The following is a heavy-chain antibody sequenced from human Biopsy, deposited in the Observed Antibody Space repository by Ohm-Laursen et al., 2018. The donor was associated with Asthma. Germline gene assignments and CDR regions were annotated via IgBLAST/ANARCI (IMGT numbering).Heavy chain of an antibody. CDR1: GYTFNSVA. J-gene: IGHJ4*02. D-gene: IGHD3-22*01. CDR2: INTNSGTP. V-gene: IGHV7-4-1*02. Sequence: GSSVKVSCKASGYTFNSVAVMWVRQAPGQGLEWMGWINTNSGTPTYAQGFTGRFVFSLDTSVNTAHLQISSLKAEDTAVYYCARMISYYHEMRAPFFDYWGQGTLVTVSS. CDR3: ARMISYYHEMRAPFFDY.